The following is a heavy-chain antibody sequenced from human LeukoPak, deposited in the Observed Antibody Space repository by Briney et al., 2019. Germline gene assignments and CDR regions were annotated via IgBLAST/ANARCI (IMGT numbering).Heavy chain of an antibody. Sequence: WETLSLTCTVSGGSISSHYSSWIRQPPGKGLEWIGYIYYSGSTNYNPSLKSRVTISVDTSKNQFSLKLSSVTAADTAVYYCARLSGTRYYFDYWGQGTLVTVSS. CDR2: IYYSGST. J-gene: IGHJ4*02. V-gene: IGHV4-59*11. D-gene: IGHD1-7*01. CDR3: ARLSGTRYYFDY. CDR1: GGSISSHY.